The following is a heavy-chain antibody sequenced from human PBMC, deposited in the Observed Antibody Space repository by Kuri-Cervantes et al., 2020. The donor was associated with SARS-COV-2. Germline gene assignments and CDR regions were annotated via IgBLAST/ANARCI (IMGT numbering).Heavy chain of an antibody. V-gene: IGHV4-38-2*01. D-gene: IGHD6-13*01. Sequence: SETLSLTCAVSGYSISSGYYWGWIRQPPGKGLEWIGCIYYSGSTYYNPSLKSRVTISVDTSKNQFSLKLSSVTAADTAVYYCARHRLWGYPIAAAGRGYYFDYWGQGTLVTVSS. CDR2: IYYSGST. CDR3: ARHRLWGYPIAAAGRGYYFDY. J-gene: IGHJ4*02. CDR1: GYSISSGYY.